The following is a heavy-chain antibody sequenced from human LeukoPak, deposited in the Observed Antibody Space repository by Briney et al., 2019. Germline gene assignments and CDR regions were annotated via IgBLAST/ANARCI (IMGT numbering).Heavy chain of an antibody. V-gene: IGHV3-7*01. CDR1: GFTFSSYW. Sequence: GGSLRLSCAASGFTFSSYWMSWVRQAPGKGLEWVANIKQDGSEKYYVDSVKGRFTMSRDNAKNSLYLQMNSLRAEDTAVYYCARLGEKADFDYWGQGTLVTVSS. J-gene: IGHJ4*02. D-gene: IGHD3-16*01. CDR2: IKQDGSEK. CDR3: ARLGEKADFDY.